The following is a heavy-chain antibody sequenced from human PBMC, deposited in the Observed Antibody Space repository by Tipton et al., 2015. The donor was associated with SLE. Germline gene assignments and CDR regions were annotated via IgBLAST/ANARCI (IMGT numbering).Heavy chain of an antibody. D-gene: IGHD2-2*01. CDR3: ARGVVPAYNY. Sequence: TLSLTCAVNGGSSSGYYWSWIRQSPGKALEWIGDIHDSGSSNYNPSLKSRVSISVDTSKNQISLKLNSVTAADTAVYYCARGVVPAYNYWGQGTLVTVSS. V-gene: IGHV4-34*01. CDR2: IHDSGSS. CDR1: GGSSSGYY. J-gene: IGHJ4*02.